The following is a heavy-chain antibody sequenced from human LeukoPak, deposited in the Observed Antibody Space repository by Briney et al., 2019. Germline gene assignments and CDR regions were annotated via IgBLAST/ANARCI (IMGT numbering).Heavy chain of an antibody. CDR2: INHSGST. Sequence: PSETLSLTCAVYGGSFSGYYWSWIRQPPGKGLEWIGEINHSGSTNYNPSLKSRVTISVDMSKNQFSLKLSSVTAADTAVYYCARDGVTMVRGVTNWFDPWGQGTLVTVSS. J-gene: IGHJ5*02. V-gene: IGHV4-34*01. D-gene: IGHD3-10*01. CDR1: GGSFSGYY. CDR3: ARDGVTMVRGVTNWFDP.